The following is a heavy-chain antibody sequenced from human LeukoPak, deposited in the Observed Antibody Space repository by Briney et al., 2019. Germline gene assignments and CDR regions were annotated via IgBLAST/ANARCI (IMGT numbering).Heavy chain of an antibody. J-gene: IGHJ4*02. CDR1: GFTFSTYW. CDR3: ARDVAY. Sequence: PGGSLRLSCAASGFTFSTYWMHWVRQAPGKGLVWVSRIDNGGSTTLYADSVRGRFIISRDNAKNTLYLQMNSLRPEDTAVYYCARDVAYWGQGTLVTVSS. D-gene: IGHD2-15*01. CDR2: IDNGGSTT. V-gene: IGHV3-74*01.